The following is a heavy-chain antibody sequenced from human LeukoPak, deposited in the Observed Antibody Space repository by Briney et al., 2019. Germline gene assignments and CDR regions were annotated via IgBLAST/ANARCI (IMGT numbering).Heavy chain of an antibody. CDR3: AKDRDYYDSSGYYYFDY. J-gene: IGHJ4*02. D-gene: IGHD3-22*01. CDR1: GFTFDDYA. CDR2: ISWNSGSI. V-gene: IGHV3-9*01. Sequence: GGSLRLSCAASGFTFDDYAMHWVRQAPGKGLEWVSGISWNSGSIGYADSVKGRFTISRDNAKNSLYLQMNSLRAEDTAVYYCAKDRDYYDSSGYYYFDYWGQGTLVTVSS.